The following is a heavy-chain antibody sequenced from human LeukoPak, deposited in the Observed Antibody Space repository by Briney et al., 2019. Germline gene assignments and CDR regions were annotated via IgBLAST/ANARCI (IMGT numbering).Heavy chain of an antibody. Sequence: GRSLRLSCAASGFTFSSYGMHWVRQAPGKGLEWVAVISYDGSNKYYADSVKGRFTISRDNSKNTLYLQMNSLRAEDTAMYYCVHGWASYGSGSSEFFDYWGQGSLVTVSS. D-gene: IGHD3-10*01. CDR2: ISYDGSNK. V-gene: IGHV3-30*03. J-gene: IGHJ4*02. CDR3: VHGWASYGSGSSEFFDY. CDR1: GFTFSSYG.